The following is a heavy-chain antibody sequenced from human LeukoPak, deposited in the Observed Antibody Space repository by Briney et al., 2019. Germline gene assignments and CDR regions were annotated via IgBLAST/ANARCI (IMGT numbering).Heavy chain of an antibody. CDR3: ARCGSALDYYYYGMDV. J-gene: IGHJ6*02. V-gene: IGHV4-59*08. Sequence: SETLSLTCTVSGGSISSYYWSWIRQPPGKGLEWIGYIYCSGSTNYNPSLKSRVTISVDTSKNQFSLKLSSVTAADTAVYYCARCGSALDYYYYGMDVWGQGTTVTVSS. CDR2: IYCSGST. CDR1: GGSISSYY. D-gene: IGHD1-26*01.